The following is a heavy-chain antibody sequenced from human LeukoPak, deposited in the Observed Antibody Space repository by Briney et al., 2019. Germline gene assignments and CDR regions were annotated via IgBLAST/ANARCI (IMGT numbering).Heavy chain of an antibody. CDR3: ARIYDSNAFDI. Sequence: NPGGSLRLSCAASGFTFDDYAMHWVRQAPGKGLEWVSSISSSSSYIYYADSVKGRFTISRDNAKNSLYLQMNSLRAEDTAVYYCARIYDSNAFDIWGQGTMVTVSS. V-gene: IGHV3-21*01. CDR1: GFTFDDYA. CDR2: ISSSSSYI. D-gene: IGHD3-22*01. J-gene: IGHJ3*02.